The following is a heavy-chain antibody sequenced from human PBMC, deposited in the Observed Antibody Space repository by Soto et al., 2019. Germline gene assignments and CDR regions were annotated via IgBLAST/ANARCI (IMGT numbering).Heavy chain of an antibody. J-gene: IGHJ4*02. CDR3: AAGRWLQPFDY. CDR1: GGSISSGDYY. Sequence: SETLSLTCTVSGGSISSGDYYWSWIRQPPGKGLEWIGYIYYSGSTYYNPSLKSRVTISADTSKNQFSLKLSSVTAADTAVYYCAAGRWLQPFDYWGQGTLVTVSS. V-gene: IGHV4-30-4*01. CDR2: IYYSGST. D-gene: IGHD5-12*01.